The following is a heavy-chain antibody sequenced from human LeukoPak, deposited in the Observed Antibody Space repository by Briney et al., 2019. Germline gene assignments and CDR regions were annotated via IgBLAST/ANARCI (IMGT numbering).Heavy chain of an antibody. CDR1: GFTFSSYA. V-gene: IGHV3-23*01. CDR2: ISGSGGST. J-gene: IGHJ4*02. Sequence: GGSLRLSCAASGFTFSSYAMSWVRQAPGKGLEWVSAISGSGGSTYYADSVKGRFTISRDNSKNALYLQMNSLRAEDTAVYYCASQGYCSGGSSSSNYWGQGTLVTVSS. D-gene: IGHD2-15*01. CDR3: ASQGYCSGGSSSSNY.